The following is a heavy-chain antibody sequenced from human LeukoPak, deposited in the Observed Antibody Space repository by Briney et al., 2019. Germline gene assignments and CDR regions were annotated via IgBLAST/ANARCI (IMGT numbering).Heavy chain of an antibody. V-gene: IGHV3-23*01. Sequence: GGSLRLSCVVSGFTFSTSAMSWVRQAPGKGLEWVSGISESGGSTYYADSVKGRFTSSRDNSKNTLYLQMNNLRAEDTAVYYCARDLDRGIFDYWGQGTLVTVSS. CDR2: ISESGGST. CDR3: ARDLDRGIFDY. J-gene: IGHJ4*02. D-gene: IGHD3-10*01. CDR1: GFTFSTSA.